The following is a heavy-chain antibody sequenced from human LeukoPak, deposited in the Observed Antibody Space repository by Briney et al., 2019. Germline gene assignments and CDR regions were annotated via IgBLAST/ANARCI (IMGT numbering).Heavy chain of an antibody. CDR2: IYSGGST. D-gene: IGHD6-13*01. CDR3: ARDEGAGWYFDL. J-gene: IGHJ2*01. CDR1: GITVSSKY. Sequence: PGGSLRLSCAASGITVSSKYMSWVRQAPRKGLEWVSVIYSGGSTYYADSVKGRFTISRDNSKNTLYLQMNSLRVEDTAVYYCARDEGAGWYFDLWGRGTLVTVSS. V-gene: IGHV3-53*01.